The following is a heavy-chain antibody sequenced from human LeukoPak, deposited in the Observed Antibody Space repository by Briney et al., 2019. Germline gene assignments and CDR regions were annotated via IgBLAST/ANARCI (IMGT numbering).Heavy chain of an antibody. D-gene: IGHD5-12*01. CDR3: GRSGYNGYELDY. CDR2: IYPGDSDT. V-gene: IGHV5-51*01. CDR1: GYSFSSYW. Sequence: GESLKISCKGSGYSFSSYWIGWVRQMPGKGLEWMGIIYPGDSDTRYRQSFQGQVTISADKSITTAYLQWSSLKASDSAIYYCGRSGYNGYELDYWGQGTLVTVSS. J-gene: IGHJ4*02.